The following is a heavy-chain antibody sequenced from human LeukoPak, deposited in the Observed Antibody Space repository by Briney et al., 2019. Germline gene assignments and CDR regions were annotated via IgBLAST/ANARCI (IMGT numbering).Heavy chain of an antibody. D-gene: IGHD3/OR15-3a*01. CDR3: ARWDWGFDI. CDR1: GGSISSYY. Sequence: SETLSLTCTVSGGSISSYYWSWIRQPPGKGLEWIGYIYYSGSTNYNPSLKSRVTISVDTSKNQFSLKLGSVAAADTAVYYCARWDWGFDIWGQGTMVTVSS. V-gene: IGHV4-59*01. J-gene: IGHJ3*02. CDR2: IYYSGST.